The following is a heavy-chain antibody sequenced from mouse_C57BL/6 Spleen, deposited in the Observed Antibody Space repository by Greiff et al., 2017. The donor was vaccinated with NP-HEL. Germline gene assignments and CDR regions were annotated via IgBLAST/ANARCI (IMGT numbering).Heavy chain of an antibody. CDR3: ARSGYYGSSHVGDY. V-gene: IGHV1-50*01. D-gene: IGHD1-1*01. CDR1: GYTFTSYW. J-gene: IGHJ2*01. CDR2: IDPSDSYT. Sequence: VQLQQPGAELVKPGASVKLSCKASGYTFTSYWMQWVKQRPGQGLEWIGEIDPSDSYTNYNQKFKGKATLTVDTSSSTAYMQLSSLTSEDSAVYYCARSGYYGSSHVGDYWGQGTTLTVSS.